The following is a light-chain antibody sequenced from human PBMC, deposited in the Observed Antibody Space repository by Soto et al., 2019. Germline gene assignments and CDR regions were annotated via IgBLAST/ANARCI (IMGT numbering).Light chain of an antibody. CDR1: QSLLHSNGYNY. CDR3: QQTYSNTVT. Sequence: IVVTQSPISLPVTPGEPSSISCRSSQSLLHSNGYNYLDWYLQKPGQSPQLLIFSASMLQSGVPSRFIGSGSGTEFTLTISGLQPEDFATYYCQQTYSNTVTFCQGNKL. J-gene: IGKJ1*01. CDR2: SAS. V-gene: IGKV2-28*01.